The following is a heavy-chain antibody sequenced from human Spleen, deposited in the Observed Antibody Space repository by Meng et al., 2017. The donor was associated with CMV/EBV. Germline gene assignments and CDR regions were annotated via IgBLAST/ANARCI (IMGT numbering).Heavy chain of an antibody. CDR1: GDSISSGDYY. CDR3: ARGKGHCGSSSCYGTEVSWGFDP. D-gene: IGHD2-2*01. J-gene: IGHJ5*02. CDR2: IYYSGDT. Sequence: SETLSLTCTVSGDSISSGDYYWSWIRQPPGKGLDWVGYIYYSGDTYYNPSLKSRVTMSVDTSKNQFSLRLSSVTAADTAVYYCARGKGHCGSSSCYGTEVSWGFDPWGQGMLVTVSS. V-gene: IGHV4-30-4*08.